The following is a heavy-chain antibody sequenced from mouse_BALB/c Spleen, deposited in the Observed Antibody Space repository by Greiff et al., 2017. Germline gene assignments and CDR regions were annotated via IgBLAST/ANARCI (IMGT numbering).Heavy chain of an antibody. Sequence: DVQLVESGGGLVQPGGSRKLSCAASGFTFSSFGMHWVRQAPEKGLEWVAYISSGSSTIYYADTVKGRFTISRDNPKNTLFLQTTSLRSEDTAMYYCASYDYDDYYAMDYWGQGTSVTVSS. J-gene: IGHJ4*01. CDR3: ASYDYDDYYAMDY. D-gene: IGHD2-4*01. CDR1: GFTFSSFG. CDR2: ISSGSSTI. V-gene: IGHV5-17*02.